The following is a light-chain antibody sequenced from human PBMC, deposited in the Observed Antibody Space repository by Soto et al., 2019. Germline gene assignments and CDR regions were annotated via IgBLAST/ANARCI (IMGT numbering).Light chain of an antibody. CDR2: DAS. CDR1: ESVSSY. J-gene: IGKJ4*01. CDR3: QEYNNWRPIT. Sequence: IVLTQSPDTLSVSRGESATLSYRASESVSSYLAWYQHKPGQAPRLLIYDASSRATGIPDRFSGSGSGTDFTLTITRLEPEDFEISYCQEYNNWRPITFGGGTKVDIK. V-gene: IGKV3-11*01.